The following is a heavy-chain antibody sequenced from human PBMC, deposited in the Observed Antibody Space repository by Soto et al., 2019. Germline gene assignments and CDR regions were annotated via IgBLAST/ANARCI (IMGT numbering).Heavy chain of an antibody. D-gene: IGHD4-17*01. V-gene: IGHV5-51*03. J-gene: IGHJ3*01. CDR1: GYSFISYW. CDR3: ANGSGDFLRSDGLDV. CDR2: IYPGDSDT. Sequence: EVQLVQSGAEVKKPGESLKVSCEGSGYSFISYWIGWVRQMPGKGLEWLGTIYPGDSDTRYSPSFQGQVTIARDNAKNTLYLQMSSLRAEDTAVYYCANGSGDFLRSDGLDVCGQWTVVTVSS.